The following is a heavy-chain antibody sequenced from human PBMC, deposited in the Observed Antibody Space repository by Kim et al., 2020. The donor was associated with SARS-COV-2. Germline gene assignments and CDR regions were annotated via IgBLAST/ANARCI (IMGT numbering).Heavy chain of an antibody. CDR1: GFTYSNNV. D-gene: IGHD2-8*01. J-gene: IGHJ4*02. V-gene: IGHV3-23*01. CDR2: ISRSGGTT. CDR3: TLGVLGCEDLPSC. Sequence: GGSLRLSCAASGFTYSNNVMSWVRQAPAKGLEWVSAISRSGGTTYYADAVKGRFTISRDNFKSTLYLQMNSLRVEDTAVYYCTLGVLGCEDLPSCWGQGTLVAVS.